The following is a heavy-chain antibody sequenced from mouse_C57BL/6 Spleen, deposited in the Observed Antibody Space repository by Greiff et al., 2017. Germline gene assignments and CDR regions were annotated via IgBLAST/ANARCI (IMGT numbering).Heavy chain of an antibody. CDR1: GYAFSSYW. CDR2: ICPGDGAT. J-gene: IGHJ2*01. CDR3: ARSGAYCCDY. D-gene: IGHD3-1*01. V-gene: IGHV1-80*01. Sequence: QVQLQQSGPELVQPGASVTISCKASGYAFSSYWMNWVKQRPGKGLEWIGQICPGDGATNYNGKFKGKATLTAYESSSTAYMQLSSLTSEDPAVYFCARSGAYCCDYWGQGTTLTVSS.